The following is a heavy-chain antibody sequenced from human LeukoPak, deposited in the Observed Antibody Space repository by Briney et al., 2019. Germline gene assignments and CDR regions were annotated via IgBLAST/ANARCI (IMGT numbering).Heavy chain of an antibody. CDR1: GGSIRSSYYY. V-gene: IGHV4-39*01. CDR2: IYDSGST. D-gene: IGHD4-17*01. J-gene: IGHJ4*02. Sequence: SETLSLTCTVSGGSIRSSYYYWGWIRQPPGKGLEWIGSIYDSGSTYYNPSLKSRVTISVDTSKNQFSLKLNSVTAADTAVYYCARTDGDLFDYWGQGTLVTVSS. CDR3: ARTDGDLFDY.